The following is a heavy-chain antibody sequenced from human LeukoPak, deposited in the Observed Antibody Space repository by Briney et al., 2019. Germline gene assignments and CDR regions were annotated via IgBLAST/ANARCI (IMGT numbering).Heavy chain of an antibody. CDR3: ARLPLSGGYNGDAFDI. D-gene: IGHD5-24*01. Sequence: PGGSLRLSCAASGFTFSSYGMHWVRQAPGKGLEWVAVIWYDGSNKYYADSVKGRFTISRDNSKNTLYLQMNSLRAEDTAVYYCARLPLSGGYNGDAFDIWGQGTMVTVSS. V-gene: IGHV3-33*01. CDR2: IWYDGSNK. J-gene: IGHJ3*02. CDR1: GFTFSSYG.